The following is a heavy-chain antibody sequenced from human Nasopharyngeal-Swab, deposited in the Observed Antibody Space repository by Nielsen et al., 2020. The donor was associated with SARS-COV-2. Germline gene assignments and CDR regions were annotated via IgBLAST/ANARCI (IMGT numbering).Heavy chain of an antibody. CDR2: ISWNSGSI. Sequence: GGSLRLSCAASGFTFDDYAMHWVRQAPGKGLEWVSGISWNSGSIGYADSVKGRFTISRVNAKNSLYLQMNSLRAEDTALYYCAAYGSGSYYTLWGQGTLVTVSS. CDR3: AAYGSGSYYTL. V-gene: IGHV3-9*01. D-gene: IGHD3-10*01. J-gene: IGHJ4*02. CDR1: GFTFDDYA.